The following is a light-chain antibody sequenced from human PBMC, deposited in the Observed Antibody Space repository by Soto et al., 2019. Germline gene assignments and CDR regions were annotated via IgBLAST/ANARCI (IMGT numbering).Light chain of an antibody. J-gene: IGKJ1*01. Sequence: DIQMTQSPSSLSASVVDRVTITCLASQIISSYLNWYQQKPGKAPKLLIYAASSLQSGVPSRFSGSGSGTDFTLTISSLQPEDFATYYCQQSYSTPWTFGQGTKVDIK. V-gene: IGKV1-39*01. CDR2: AAS. CDR3: QQSYSTPWT. CDR1: QIISSY.